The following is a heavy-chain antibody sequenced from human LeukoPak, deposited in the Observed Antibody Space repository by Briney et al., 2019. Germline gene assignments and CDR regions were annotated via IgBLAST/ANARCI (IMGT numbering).Heavy chain of an antibody. J-gene: IGHJ5*02. V-gene: IGHV4-4*07. CDR2: IYTSGST. D-gene: IGHD2-2*01. CDR1: GGSLSSHY. CDR3: AREYGVGVPAAMTRLGFDP. Sequence: PSETLSLTCTVSGGSLSSHYWSWIRQPAGKGLEWIGRIYTSGSTNYNPSLKSRVTMSVDTSKNQFSLKLSSVTAADTAVYYCAREYGVGVPAAMTRLGFDPWGQGTLVTVSS.